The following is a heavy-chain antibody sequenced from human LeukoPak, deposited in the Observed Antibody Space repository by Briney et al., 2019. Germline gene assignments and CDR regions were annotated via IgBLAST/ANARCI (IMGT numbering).Heavy chain of an antibody. J-gene: IGHJ4*02. D-gene: IGHD2-8*01. V-gene: IGHV3-23*01. CDR1: GFSFSTYA. Sequence: GGSLRLSCAASGFSFSTYAMNWVRQAPGKGLEWVSAISGTGATTYYADSVKGRFTISRDNAKNTLFLQMSSLRAGDTALYYCAKELYGNPSGYWGQGTRVTVSS. CDR3: AKELYGNPSGY. CDR2: ISGTGATT.